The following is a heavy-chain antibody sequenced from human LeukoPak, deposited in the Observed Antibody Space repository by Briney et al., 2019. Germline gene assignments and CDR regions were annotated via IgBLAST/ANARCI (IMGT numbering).Heavy chain of an antibody. J-gene: IGHJ4*02. V-gene: IGHV4-59*08. CDR1: GGSISSYY. CDR3: ASSGSGYYFDY. D-gene: IGHD1-26*01. Sequence: SETLSLTCTVSGGSISSYYWSWIRQPPGKGLEWIGYIYYSGSTNYNPSLKSRVTISVDTPKNQFSLKLSSVTAADTAVYYCASSGSGYYFDYWGQGTLVTVSS. CDR2: IYYSGST.